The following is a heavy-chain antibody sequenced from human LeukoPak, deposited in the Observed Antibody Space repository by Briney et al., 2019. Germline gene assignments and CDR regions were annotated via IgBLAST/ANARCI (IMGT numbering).Heavy chain of an antibody. V-gene: IGHV4-59*08. Sequence: SETLSLTCTVSGGSISSYYWSWMRQPPGKGLEWIGYIHYSGNTNYNPSLKSRVTISLGTSRTQFSLKLTSVSAADTAVYYCARHGTVTALEWFDPWGQGTLVTVSS. CDR2: IHYSGNT. J-gene: IGHJ5*02. CDR1: GGSISSYY. CDR3: ARHGTVTALEWFDP. D-gene: IGHD4-11*01.